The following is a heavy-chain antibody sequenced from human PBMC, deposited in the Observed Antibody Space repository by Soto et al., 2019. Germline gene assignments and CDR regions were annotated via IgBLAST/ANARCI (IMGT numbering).Heavy chain of an antibody. V-gene: IGHV4-30-4*01. CDR2: IYYSGST. CDR1: GGSISSGDYY. Sequence: SETLSLTCTVSGGSISSGDYYWSWIRQPPGKGLEWIGYIYYSGSTYYNPSLKSRVTISVDTSKNQFSLKLSSVTAADTAVYYCARAQNLSRGKSLDYWGQGTLVTVSS. CDR3: ARAQNLSRGKSLDY. J-gene: IGHJ4*02. D-gene: IGHD2-2*01.